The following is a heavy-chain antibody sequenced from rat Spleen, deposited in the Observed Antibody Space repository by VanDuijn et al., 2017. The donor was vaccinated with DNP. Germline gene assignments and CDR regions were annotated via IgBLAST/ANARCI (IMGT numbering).Heavy chain of an antibody. CDR2: ISPSGGGT. CDR3: ARGNDGYYPYWYFDF. Sequence: EVQLLESGGGLVQPGRSLKLSCAASGFTFRDHYMAWVRQIPQKGLEWVASISPSGGGTYYRDSVKGRFTVSRDDAKSTLYLQMDSLRSEDTATYYCARGNDGYYPYWYFDFWGPGTMVTVSS. V-gene: IGHV5-25*01. J-gene: IGHJ1*01. CDR1: GFTFRDHY. D-gene: IGHD1-12*03.